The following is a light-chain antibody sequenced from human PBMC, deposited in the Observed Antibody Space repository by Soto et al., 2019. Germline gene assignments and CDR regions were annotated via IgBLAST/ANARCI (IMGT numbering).Light chain of an antibody. Sequence: EIVLTQSPGTLSLSPGERATLSCRASQSVSSTYLAWYQQKPGQAPRLLIYSASTRATGIPDRFSGSGSGTDFTLTISRLEPEDFAVYYCQKYDRSLYTFGQGTKLEIK. CDR1: QSVSSTY. V-gene: IGKV3-20*01. CDR3: QKYDRSLYT. CDR2: SAS. J-gene: IGKJ2*01.